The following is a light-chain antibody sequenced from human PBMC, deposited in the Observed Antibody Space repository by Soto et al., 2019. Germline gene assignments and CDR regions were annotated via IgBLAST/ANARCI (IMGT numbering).Light chain of an antibody. CDR3: SSYISSSTPYV. CDR2: EVS. J-gene: IGLJ1*01. Sequence: QSVLTQPASVSASPGQSITISCTGTSSDVGGYKYVSWYQQHPGRAPKLMISEVSNRPSGVSDRFSGSKSGNTASLTISGLQPEDEADYYCSSYISSSTPYVFGTGTKVTVL. CDR1: SSDVGGYKY. V-gene: IGLV2-14*01.